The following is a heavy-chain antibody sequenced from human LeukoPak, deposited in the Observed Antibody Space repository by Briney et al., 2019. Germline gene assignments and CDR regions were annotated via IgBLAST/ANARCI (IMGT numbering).Heavy chain of an antibody. Sequence: ASVKVSCKASGYTFTSYYMHWVRQAPGQGLEWMGWINPNSGGTNYAQKFQGRVTMTRDTSISTAYMELSRLRSDDTAVYYCARDPRTIFGVVIIPVSGNWGQGTLVTVSS. J-gene: IGHJ4*02. D-gene: IGHD3-3*01. CDR3: ARDPRTIFGVVIIPVSGN. CDR1: GYTFTSYY. CDR2: INPNSGGT. V-gene: IGHV1-2*02.